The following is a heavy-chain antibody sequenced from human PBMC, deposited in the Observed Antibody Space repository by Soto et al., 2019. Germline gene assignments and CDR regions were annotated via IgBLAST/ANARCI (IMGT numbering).Heavy chain of an antibody. CDR3: ARGRSVVDLFDI. J-gene: IGHJ3*02. CDR1: GYTYTSYD. CDR2: MNPNSGNT. Sequence: QVQLVQCGAEVKKPGASVKVSCKASGYTYTSYDINWVRQAIGQGLEWMGWMNPNSGNTGYAQKFQGRVTMTRNTSISTAYMELSSLRSEDTAVYYCARGRSVVDLFDIWGQGTMVTVSS. V-gene: IGHV1-8*01. D-gene: IGHD2-15*01.